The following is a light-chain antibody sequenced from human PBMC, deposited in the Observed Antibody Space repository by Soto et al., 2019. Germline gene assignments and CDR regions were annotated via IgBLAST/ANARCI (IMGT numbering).Light chain of an antibody. CDR1: QGISSY. CDR2: GAS. Sequence: QLTQSPSSLSASVGDRVTITCRASQGISSYLAWYQKKPGKAPELLIFGASTVHSGVPSRFSGSGSGTDFTLTISSLQPEDFATYYCQQLSTYPRTFGQGTNLEVK. CDR3: QQLSTYPRT. V-gene: IGKV1-9*01. J-gene: IGKJ2*01.